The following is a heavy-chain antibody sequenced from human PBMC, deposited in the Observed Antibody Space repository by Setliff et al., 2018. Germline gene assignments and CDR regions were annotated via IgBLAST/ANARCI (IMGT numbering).Heavy chain of an antibody. Sequence: YYWGWIRQPPGKGLEWVSDINRNGGRIGYADPVKGRPAISRDNSKNTLYVQMNSLTAGDTAVYYCARAAGSRGYVNWFDTWGQGTLVTVSS. V-gene: IGHV3-11*04. CDR3: ARAAGSRGYVNWFDT. D-gene: IGHD3-22*01. J-gene: IGHJ5*02. CDR2: INRNGGRI. CDR1: YY.